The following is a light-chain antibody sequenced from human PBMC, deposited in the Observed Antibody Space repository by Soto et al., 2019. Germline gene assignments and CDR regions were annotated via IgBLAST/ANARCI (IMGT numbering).Light chain of an antibody. J-gene: IGKJ4*01. CDR2: KAS. CDR1: QTISSW. CDR3: QQYSSYPSLT. V-gene: IGKV1-5*03. Sequence: DIQMTQSPSTLSGSVGDRVTITCRASQTISSWLAWYQQKPGKAPKLLIYKASNLETGVPSRFSGSGSGTEFTLTISSLQPDDFATYYCQQYSSYPSLTFGGGTKVDIK.